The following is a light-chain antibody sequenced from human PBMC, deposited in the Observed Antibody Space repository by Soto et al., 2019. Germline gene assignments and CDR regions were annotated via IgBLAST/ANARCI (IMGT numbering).Light chain of an antibody. Sequence: EIVLTQSPGTLSLSPGERATLSCRARQSVSSSYLAWYQQKPGQAPRLLIYGASSRATGIPDRFSGSGSGTDFTLTISRLEPEDVAVYYLQQDGSSPVMYTFGQGTKLEIK. J-gene: IGKJ2*01. CDR2: GAS. CDR1: QSVSSSY. V-gene: IGKV3-20*01. CDR3: QQDGSSPVMYT.